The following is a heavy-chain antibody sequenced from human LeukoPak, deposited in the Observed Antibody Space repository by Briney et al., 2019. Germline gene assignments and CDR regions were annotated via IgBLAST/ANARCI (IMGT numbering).Heavy chain of an antibody. CDR2: INPNSGGT. V-gene: IGHV1-2*02. CDR1: GYTFTGYY. Sequence: ASVKVSCEASGYTFTGYYMHWVRQAPGQGLEWMGWINPNSGGTNYAQKFQGRVTMTRDTSISTAYMELSRLRSDDTAVYYCARAKSRGVIITSPLGYWGQGTLVTVSS. J-gene: IGHJ4*02. D-gene: IGHD3-10*01. CDR3: ARAKSRGVIITSPLGY.